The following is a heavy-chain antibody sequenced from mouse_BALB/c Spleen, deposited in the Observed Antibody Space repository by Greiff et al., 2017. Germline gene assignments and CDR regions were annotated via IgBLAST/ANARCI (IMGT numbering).Heavy chain of an antibody. J-gene: IGHJ2*01. CDR2: LYPGDGDT. Sequence: VQLQQSGPELVKPGASVKISCTASGYAFSSSWMNWVKQRPGQGLEWIGRLYPGDGDTNYNGKFKGQATLTADKSSSTAYMQLSSLTSVDSAVYFCARALITTVVFDNWGQDTTLTVSS. V-gene: IGHV1-82*01. CDR3: ARALITTVVFDN. CDR1: GYAFSSSW. D-gene: IGHD1-1*01.